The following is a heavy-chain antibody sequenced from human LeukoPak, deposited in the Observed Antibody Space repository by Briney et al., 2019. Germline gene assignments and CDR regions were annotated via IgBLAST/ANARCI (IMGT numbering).Heavy chain of an antibody. V-gene: IGHV4-34*01. CDR3: ARGGYFDWLFRPYYFDY. Sequence: SETLSLTCAVYGGSFRGYSWTWIRQPPGKGLEWIGEINHSGSTNYNPSLKSRATISVDTSKNQFSLKLSSVTAADTAVYYCARGGYFDWLFRPYYFDYWGQGTLVTVSS. CDR1: GGSFRGYS. CDR2: INHSGST. D-gene: IGHD3-9*01. J-gene: IGHJ4*02.